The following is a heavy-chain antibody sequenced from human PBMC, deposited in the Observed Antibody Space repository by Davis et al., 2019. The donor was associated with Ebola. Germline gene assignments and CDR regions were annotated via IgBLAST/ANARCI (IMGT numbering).Heavy chain of an antibody. J-gene: IGHJ3*01. CDR1: GFAFSNFA. CDR3: AKKTWGDGDTTFHETHAFDF. V-gene: IGHV3-23*01. Sequence: PGGSLRLSCAASGFAFSNFAMSWLRQAPGKGLEWLSAISPDGDYIYYTDSVRGRFTISRDNAKNTLYLQMSNLRVEDTALYFCAKKTWGDGDTTFHETHAFDFWGQGTMVTVSS. D-gene: IGHD5-24*01. CDR2: ISPDGDYI.